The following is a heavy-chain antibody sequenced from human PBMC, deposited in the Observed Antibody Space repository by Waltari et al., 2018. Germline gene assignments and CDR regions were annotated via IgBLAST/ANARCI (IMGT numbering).Heavy chain of an antibody. J-gene: IGHJ4*02. D-gene: IGHD2-21*01. V-gene: IGHV7-4-1*02. CDR3: ASSRTYCGGDCYTSPVVDY. Sequence: QVQLVQSGSELKKPGASVKVSCKASGYTFTSYAMNWLRQAPGQGLEWMGWINTNTGNTTYAQGFTGRFVFSLDTSVSTAYLQISSLKAEDTAVYYCASSRTYCGGDCYTSPVVDYWGQGTLVTVSS. CDR2: INTNTGNT. CDR1: GYTFTSYA.